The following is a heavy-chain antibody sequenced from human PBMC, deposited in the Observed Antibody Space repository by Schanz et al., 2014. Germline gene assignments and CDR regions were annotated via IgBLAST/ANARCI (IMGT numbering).Heavy chain of an antibody. Sequence: VQLVESGGGVVQPGRSLRLSCAASGFSFSSYAMGWVRQARGKGLEWVSAMNESHSTIYYADSVRGRFTISRDNAENTLFLQMNSLRAEDTAVYYCAKSLESCPGGRCSRGYFDYWGQGTLVTVSS. J-gene: IGHJ4*02. V-gene: IGHV3-23*04. CDR3: AKSLESCPGGRCSRGYFDY. CDR1: GFSFSSYA. D-gene: IGHD2-8*02. CDR2: MNESHSTI.